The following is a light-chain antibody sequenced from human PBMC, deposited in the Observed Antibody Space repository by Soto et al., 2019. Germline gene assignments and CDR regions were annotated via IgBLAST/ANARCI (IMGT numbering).Light chain of an antibody. J-gene: IGKJ4*01. CDR2: AAS. V-gene: IGKV1-27*01. CDR3: QKYNSAPPT. CDR1: QDISNS. Sequence: DIQMTQSPSSLSASVGDGVAITCRASQDISNSLAWYQQKPGKVPKVLIYAASTLQSGVPSRFSGSGSGTDFTLTISSLQPEDVATYYCQKYNSAPPTFGGGTKVEIK.